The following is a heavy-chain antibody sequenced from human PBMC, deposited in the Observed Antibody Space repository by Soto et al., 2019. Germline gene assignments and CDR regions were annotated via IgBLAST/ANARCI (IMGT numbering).Heavy chain of an antibody. CDR1: GYTFTSYG. Sequence: ASVKVSCKASGYTFTSYGISWVRQAPGQGLEWMGWISAYNGNTNYAQKLQGRVTMTTDTSTSTAYMELRSLRSDDTAVYYSGSTNYDPTLKSRVTISVDTSKSQSSMKLRTVTAEDTAVYYCARDLTPYYDFWSGYTDATQREGFDPWGQGTLVTVSS. CDR2: ISAYNGNT. D-gene: IGHD3-10*01. J-gene: IGHJ5*02. V-gene: IGHV1-18*01. CDR3: GSTNYDPTLKSRVTISVDTSKSQSSMKLRTVTAEDTAVYYCARDLTPYYDFWSGYTDATQREGFDP.